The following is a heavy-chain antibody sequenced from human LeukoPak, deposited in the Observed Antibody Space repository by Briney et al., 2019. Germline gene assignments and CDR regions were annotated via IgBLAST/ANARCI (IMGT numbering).Heavy chain of an antibody. J-gene: IGHJ6*03. CDR2: ISAYNGNT. D-gene: IGHD3-9*01. CDR1: GYTFTSYG. V-gene: IGHV1-18*01. Sequence: ASVKVSCKASGYTFTSYGISWVRQAPGQGREWMGWISAYNGNTNYAQKLQGRVTMTTDTSTSTAYMELRSLRSDDTAAYYCARIPGPRYFDWLSVDYYYYMDVWGKGTTVTVSS. CDR3: ARIPGPRYFDWLSVDYYYYMDV.